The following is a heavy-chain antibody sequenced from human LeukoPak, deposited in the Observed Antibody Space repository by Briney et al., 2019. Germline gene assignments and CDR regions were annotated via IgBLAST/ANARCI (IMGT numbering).Heavy chain of an antibody. D-gene: IGHD2-2*01. J-gene: IGHJ4*02. CDR1: GGSTSSSNW. CDR2: IYHSGST. V-gene: IGHV4-4*02. CDR3: AREGGIVVVPERRGYYFDY. Sequence: SETLSLTCAVSGGSTSSSNWWSWVRPPPGKGLEWSGEIYHSGSTNYNPSLKSRVTISVDKSKNQFSLKLSSVTAADTAVYYCAREGGIVVVPERRGYYFDYWGQGTLVTVSS.